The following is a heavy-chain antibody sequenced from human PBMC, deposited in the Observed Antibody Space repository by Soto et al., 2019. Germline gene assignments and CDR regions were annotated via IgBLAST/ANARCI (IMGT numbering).Heavy chain of an antibody. Sequence: GGSLRLSCAASGFTFASYAMSWVRQAPGRGLEWVSAITGSGGATHYADSVKGRFTISRDNSKNTLFLQMSSLRAEDTAVYYCAKRQPYVFDYWGQGTLVTVSS. J-gene: IGHJ4*02. D-gene: IGHD3-16*01. V-gene: IGHV3-23*01. CDR3: AKRQPYVFDY. CDR2: ITGSGGAT. CDR1: GFTFASYA.